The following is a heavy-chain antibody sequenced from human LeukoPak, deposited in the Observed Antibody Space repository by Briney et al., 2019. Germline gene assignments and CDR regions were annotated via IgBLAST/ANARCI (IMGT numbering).Heavy chain of an antibody. V-gene: IGHV3-48*01. CDR3: ARRPVATTRYGMDV. Sequence: GGSLRLSCAASGFTFSSYSMNWVCQAPGKGLEWGSYISSSSSTIYYADSVKGRFTISRDNAKNSLYLQMNSLRAEDTAVYYCARRPVATTRYGMDVWGQGTTVTVSS. J-gene: IGHJ6*02. D-gene: IGHD5-12*01. CDR1: GFTFSSYS. CDR2: ISSSSSTI.